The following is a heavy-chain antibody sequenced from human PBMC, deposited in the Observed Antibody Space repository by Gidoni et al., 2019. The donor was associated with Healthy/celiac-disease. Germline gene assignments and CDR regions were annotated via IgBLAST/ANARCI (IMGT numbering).Heavy chain of an antibody. CDR1: GFTFSSYS. CDR2: ISSSSSYI. J-gene: IGHJ4*02. D-gene: IGHD3-22*01. Sequence: EVRLLEPGGGLVKPGRSLRLSCAPSGFTFSSYSMNWVRQAPGKGLEWVSSISSSSSYIYYADSVKGRFTISRDNAKNSLYLQMNSLRAEDTAVYYCARGGRDYYDSSGYYYWGGQGTLVTVSS. CDR3: ARGGRDYYDSSGYYYW. V-gene: IGHV3-21*01.